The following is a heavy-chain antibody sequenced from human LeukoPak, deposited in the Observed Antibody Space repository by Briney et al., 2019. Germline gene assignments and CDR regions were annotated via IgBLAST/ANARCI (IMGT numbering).Heavy chain of an antibody. J-gene: IGHJ4*02. Sequence: KPSETLSLTCTVSGGSISSRNYWGWVRQPPGMGLEWIGAIYYSGNTYYNPSLKSRVTISVDTSKNQFSLKLSSVTAADTAVYYCARERRLPDYWGQGTLVTVSS. CDR1: GGSISSRNY. CDR2: IYYSGNT. CDR3: ARERRLPDY. V-gene: IGHV4-39*07. D-gene: IGHD6-25*01.